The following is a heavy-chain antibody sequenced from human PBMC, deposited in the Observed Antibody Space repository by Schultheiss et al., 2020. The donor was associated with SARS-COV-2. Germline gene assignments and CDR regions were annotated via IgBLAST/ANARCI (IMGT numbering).Heavy chain of an antibody. J-gene: IGHJ6*02. CDR1: GFSLSTGGMC. CDR3: ARVDYGGVASGMDV. CDR2: IYWDDDK. Sequence: SGPTLVKPTQTLTLTCTFSGFSLSTGGMCVSWIRQPPGKALEWLALIYWDDDKRYSPSLKSRLTITKDTSKNQVVLTMTNMDPVDTATYYCARVDYGGVASGMDVWGQGTTVTVSS. V-gene: IGHV2-5*08. D-gene: IGHD4-23*01.